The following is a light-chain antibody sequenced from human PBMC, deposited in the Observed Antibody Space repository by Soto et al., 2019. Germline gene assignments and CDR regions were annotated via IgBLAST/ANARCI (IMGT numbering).Light chain of an antibody. CDR3: QQYFSSPFP. CDR2: WAS. CDR1: QSVLYSSINKNY. Sequence: DIVMTQSPDSLAVSLGERATINCKSSQSVLYSSINKNYLAWYQQKPGQPPRLLIYWASGRESGVPDRFSGSGSGTDFTLTISSLQAEDVAVNYCQQYFSSPFPFGPRNKVHIK. V-gene: IGKV4-1*01. J-gene: IGKJ3*01.